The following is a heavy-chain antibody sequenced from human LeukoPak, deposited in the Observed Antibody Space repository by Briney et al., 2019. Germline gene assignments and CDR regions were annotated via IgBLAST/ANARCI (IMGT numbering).Heavy chain of an antibody. CDR3: ARDLDGPGFYAFDI. CDR1: GGSISSYY. Sequence: PSGTLSLTCTVSGGSISSYYWSWIRQPPGKGLEWIGYIYYSGSTNYNPSLKSRVTISVDTSKNQFSLKLSSVTAADTAVYYCARDLDGPGFYAFDIWGQGTMVTVSS. D-gene: IGHD3-10*01. V-gene: IGHV4-59*01. J-gene: IGHJ3*02. CDR2: IYYSGST.